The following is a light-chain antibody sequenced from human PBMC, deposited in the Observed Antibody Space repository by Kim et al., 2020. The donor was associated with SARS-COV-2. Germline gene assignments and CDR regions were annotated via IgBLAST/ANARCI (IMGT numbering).Light chain of an antibody. V-gene: IGKV1-6*02. CDR3: LQDFDNSWT. Sequence: ASVGDTVTITCRASQAIRNDLGWYQKKPGKAPILLMQGASNLERGVPSRFSGSGFGTDFALTISSLQPEDFATYFCLQDFDNSWTFGQGTKVDIK. CDR1: QAIRND. CDR2: GAS. J-gene: IGKJ1*01.